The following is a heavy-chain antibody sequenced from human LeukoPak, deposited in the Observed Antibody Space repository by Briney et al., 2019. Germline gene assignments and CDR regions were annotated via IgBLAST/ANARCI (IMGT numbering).Heavy chain of an antibody. D-gene: IGHD3-10*01. CDR3: ARSGSGSYYPKKRGFDY. Sequence: GGSLRLACAASGFTFSSYAMSWVRQAPGKGLEWVSAISGSGGSTYYADSVKGRFTISRDNSKNTLYLQMNSLRAEDTAVYYCARSGSGSYYPKKRGFDYWGQGTLVTVSS. V-gene: IGHV3-23*01. CDR1: GFTFSSYA. CDR2: ISGSGGST. J-gene: IGHJ4*02.